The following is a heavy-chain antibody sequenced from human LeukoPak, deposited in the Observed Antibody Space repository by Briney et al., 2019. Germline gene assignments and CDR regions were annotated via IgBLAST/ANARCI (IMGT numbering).Heavy chain of an antibody. D-gene: IGHD2-2*01. CDR2: IQYEGNNK. CDR1: GFTFSSYG. V-gene: IGHV3-30*02. CDR3: AKGPTSYYYYYMDV. J-gene: IGHJ6*03. Sequence: GGSLRLSCAASGFTFSSYGMHWVRQAPGKGLEWVTFIQYEGNNKYYADSVKGRFTIFRDNSKNTLYLQMNSLRPEDTAVYYCAKGPTSYYYYYMDVWGKGTTVTVSS.